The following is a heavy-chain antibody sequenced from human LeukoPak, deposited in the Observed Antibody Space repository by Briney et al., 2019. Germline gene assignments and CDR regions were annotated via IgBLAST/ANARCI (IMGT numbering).Heavy chain of an antibody. CDR1: GYSFTSYW. CDR2: IYPGDSDT. D-gene: IGHD1-26*01. J-gene: IGHJ6*03. CDR3: ARHPGGGAHYYYMDV. V-gene: IGHV5-51*01. Sequence: GESLKISCKGSGYSFTSYWIGWVRQMPGKGLELMGIIYPGDSDTRYSPSFQGQVTISADESISTAYLQWSSLKASDTAMYYCARHPGGGAHYYYMDVWGKGTTVTVSS.